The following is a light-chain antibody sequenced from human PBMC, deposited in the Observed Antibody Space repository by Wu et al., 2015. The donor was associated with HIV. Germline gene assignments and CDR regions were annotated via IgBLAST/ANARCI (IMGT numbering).Light chain of an antibody. CDR1: QSIRSSY. Sequence: EIVLTQSPGTLSLSSGERATLSCRASQSIRSSYLAWYQQKPGQAPRLLIHGASSRATGIPDRFIGSGSGTDFTLTISRLEPEDFAVYYCLHYPNSPPYSFGQGTKLEI. J-gene: IGKJ2*03. CDR2: GAS. CDR3: LHYPNSPPYS. V-gene: IGKV3-20*01.